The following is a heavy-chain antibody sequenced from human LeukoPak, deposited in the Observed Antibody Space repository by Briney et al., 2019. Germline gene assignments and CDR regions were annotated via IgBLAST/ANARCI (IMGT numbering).Heavy chain of an antibody. D-gene: IGHD1-26*01. CDR2: ISYDGSNK. CDR3: ANSEEWELPLQH. V-gene: IGHV3-30*18. CDR1: GFTFSSYG. J-gene: IGHJ1*01. Sequence: GGSLRLSCAASGFTFSSYGMHWVRQAPGKGLEWVAVISYDGSNKYYADSVKGRFTISRDNSKNTLYLQMNSLRAEVTAVYYCANSEEWELPLQHWGQGTLVTVSS.